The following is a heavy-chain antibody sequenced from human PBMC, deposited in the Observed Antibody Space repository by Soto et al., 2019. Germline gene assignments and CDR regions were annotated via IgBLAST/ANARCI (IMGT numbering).Heavy chain of an antibody. CDR2: IYHSGST. V-gene: IGHV4-4*02. J-gene: IGHJ5*02. CDR3: ARAVRGRAAAGVGAWFDP. Sequence: PSETLSLTCAVSGGSISSSNWWSWVRQPPGKGLEWIGEIYHSGSTNYNPSLKSRVTISVDKSKNQFSLKLSSVTAADTAVYYCARAVRGRAAAGVGAWFDPSGQGTLVTVSS. CDR1: GGSISSSNW. D-gene: IGHD6-13*01.